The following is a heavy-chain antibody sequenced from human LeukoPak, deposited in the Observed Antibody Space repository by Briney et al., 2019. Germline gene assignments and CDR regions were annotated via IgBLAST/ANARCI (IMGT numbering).Heavy chain of an antibody. CDR3: ASSRDIVVVKHNYYYYYMDV. CDR1: GYSFNSYG. V-gene: IGHV1-18*01. D-gene: IGHD2-2*01. J-gene: IGHJ6*03. CDR2: ISVHNGNT. Sequence: ASVKVSCKASGYSFNSYGISWVRQTPGQGLEWMGWISVHNGNTNYAQKFQGRVIMTTDTSTSTAYMELSSLRSEDTAVYYCASSRDIVVVKHNYYYYYMDVWGKGTTVTVSS.